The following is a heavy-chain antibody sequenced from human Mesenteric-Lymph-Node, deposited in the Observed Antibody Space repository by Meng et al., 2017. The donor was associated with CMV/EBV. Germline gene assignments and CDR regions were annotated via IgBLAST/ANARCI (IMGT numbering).Heavy chain of an antibody. J-gene: IGHJ6*02. CDR3: ARDPHPIVGAAYGMDV. CDR1: LGSISTRTDY. Sequence: ETLSLTCTVSLGSISTRTDYWAWIRQPPGKGLEWVGGVHYSGTTNYNPSLKGRVTISIDTSKNQFSLRLSSVTAADTAVYYCARDPHPIVGAAYGMDVWGQGTTVTVSS. CDR2: VHYSGTT. V-gene: IGHV4-39*07. D-gene: IGHD1-26*01.